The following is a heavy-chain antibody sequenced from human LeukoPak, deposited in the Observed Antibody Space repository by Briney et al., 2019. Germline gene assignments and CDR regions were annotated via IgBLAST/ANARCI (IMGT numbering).Heavy chain of an antibody. CDR1: GGSISSYY. D-gene: IGHD6-6*01. Sequence: SETLSLTCTVSGGSISSYYWSWIRQPPGKGLEWIGYIYTSGSTNYNPSLKSRVTISADTSKNQFPLKLSSVTAADTAVYYCARLNSSSSALLDYWGQGTLVTVSS. CDR2: IYTSGST. J-gene: IGHJ4*02. V-gene: IGHV4-4*09. CDR3: ARLNSSSSALLDY.